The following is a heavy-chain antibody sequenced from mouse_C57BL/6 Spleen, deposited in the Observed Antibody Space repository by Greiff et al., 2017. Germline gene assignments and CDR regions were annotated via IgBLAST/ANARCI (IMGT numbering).Heavy chain of an antibody. J-gene: IGHJ3*01. CDR3: TRGYYDYGWFAY. Sequence: EVMLVESGGGLVQPGGSMKLSCAASGFTFSDAWMDWVRQSPEKGLEWVAEIRNKANNHATYYAESVKGRFTISRDDSKSSVYLQMNSLRAEDTGIYYCTRGYYDYGWFAYWGQGTLVTVSA. V-gene: IGHV6-6*01. CDR2: IRNKANNHAT. CDR1: GFTFSDAW. D-gene: IGHD2-4*01.